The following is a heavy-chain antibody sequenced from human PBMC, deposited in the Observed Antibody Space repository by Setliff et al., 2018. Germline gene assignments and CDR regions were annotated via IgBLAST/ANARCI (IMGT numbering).Heavy chain of an antibody. J-gene: IGHJ6*02. CDR2: INAGNGNT. Sequence: WASVKVSCKASGYTFTSYDINWVRQAPGQRLEWMGWINAGNGNTKYSQKFQGRVTITRDTSASTAYMELSSLRSEDTAVYYCARAGGAYSSTPYHYYYGMDVWGQGTTVTVS. D-gene: IGHD6-13*01. CDR1: GYTFTSYD. CDR3: ARAGGAYSSTPYHYYYGMDV. V-gene: IGHV1-3*01.